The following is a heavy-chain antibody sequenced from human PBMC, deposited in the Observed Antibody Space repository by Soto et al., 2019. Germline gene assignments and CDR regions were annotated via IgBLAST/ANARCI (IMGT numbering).Heavy chain of an antibody. D-gene: IGHD1-1*01. CDR3: ARGIGNFDY. CDR1: EFTFSDYN. Sequence: GGSLRLSCAASEFTFSDYNMNWVRQAPGKGLEWVSHISFSSRTIDYADSVKGRFTISRDNAKNSLYLKMNSLRVEDTAVYYCARGIGNFDYWGQGTQVTVSS. CDR2: ISFSSRTI. J-gene: IGHJ4*02. V-gene: IGHV3-48*01.